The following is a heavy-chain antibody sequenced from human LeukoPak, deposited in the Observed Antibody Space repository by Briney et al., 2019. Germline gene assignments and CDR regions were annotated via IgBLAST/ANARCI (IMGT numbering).Heavy chain of an antibody. CDR1: GGTFSSYA. V-gene: IGHV1-69*01. J-gene: IGHJ4*02. CDR3: AVVPAAIVDWYFDY. D-gene: IGHD2-2*02. CDR2: IIPIFGTA. Sequence: SVKVSRKASGGTFSSYAISWVRQAPGQGLEWMGGIIPIFGTANYAQKFQGRVTITADESTSTAYMELSSLRSEDTAVYYCAVVPAAIVDWYFDYWGQGTLVTVSS.